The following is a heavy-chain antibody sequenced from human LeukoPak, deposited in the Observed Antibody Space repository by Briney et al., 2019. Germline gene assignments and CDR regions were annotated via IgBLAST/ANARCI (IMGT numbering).Heavy chain of an antibody. CDR3: VRGPRAGYCSTTSCYISY. CDR2: MNPNSGNT. CDR1: GYTFTSYD. J-gene: IGHJ4*02. V-gene: IGHV1-8*01. D-gene: IGHD2-2*02. Sequence: ASVKVSCKASGYTFTSYDINWVRQATGQGLEWMGWMNPNSGNTGYAQKFQGRVTMTRNTAISTAYMELSSLRSEDTAVYYCVRGPRAGYCSTTSCYISYWGQGTLVTVSS.